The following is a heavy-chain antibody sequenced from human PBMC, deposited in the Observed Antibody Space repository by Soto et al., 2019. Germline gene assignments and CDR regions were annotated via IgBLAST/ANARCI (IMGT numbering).Heavy chain of an antibody. CDR1: GESFSGFF. V-gene: IGHV4-34*01. J-gene: IGHJ6*03. CDR3: ARRIPVYRHYMDV. D-gene: IGHD3-16*02. Sequence: QVQLHQWGAGLLKPSETLSLTCSVYGESFSGFFWTWVRLPPGQGLEWIGEMNRGGSSNYNPALKRRVTISVDASKNQFSRTLTSVTAADTGVYFCARRIPVYRHYMDVWGKGTTVTVSS. CDR2: MNRGGSS.